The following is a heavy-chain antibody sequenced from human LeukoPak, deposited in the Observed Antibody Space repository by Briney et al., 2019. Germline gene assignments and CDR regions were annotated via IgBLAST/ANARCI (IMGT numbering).Heavy chain of an antibody. D-gene: IGHD1-1*01. J-gene: IGHJ5*02. Sequence: PGGSLRLSCAASGFTFSSYWMSWVRQAPGKGLEWVANIKQDGSEKYYVDSVKGRFTISRDNAKNSLYLQMNSLRAEDTAVYYCARETTGTTRGNWFDPWGQGTLVTVSS. CDR2: IKQDGSEK. CDR1: GFTFSSYW. CDR3: ARETTGTTRGNWFDP. V-gene: IGHV3-7*01.